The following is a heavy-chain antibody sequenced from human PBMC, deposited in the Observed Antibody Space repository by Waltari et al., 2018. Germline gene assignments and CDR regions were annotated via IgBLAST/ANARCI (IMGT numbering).Heavy chain of an antibody. CDR1: GGSFSVYY. D-gene: IGHD6-13*01. V-gene: IGHV4-34*01. Sequence: QVQLQQWGAGLLKPSETLSLTCAVYGGSFSVYYWSWIRQPPGKGLEWIGEINHSGSTNYTPSLKSRVTISVDTSKTQFSLKLSSVTAADTAVYYCARGSYSSSWFNLKAFHIWGQGTMVTVSS. J-gene: IGHJ3*02. CDR2: INHSGST. CDR3: ARGSYSSSWFNLKAFHI.